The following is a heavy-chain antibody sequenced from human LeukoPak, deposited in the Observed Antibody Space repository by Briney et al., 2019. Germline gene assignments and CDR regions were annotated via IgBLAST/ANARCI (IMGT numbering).Heavy chain of an antibody. J-gene: IGHJ4*02. V-gene: IGHV3-48*01. CDR1: GFTFSSYW. D-gene: IGHD5-18*01. Sequence: GGSLRLSCAASGFTFSSYWMSWVRQAPGKGLEWISYISSGGSTIYYADSVKGRFTISRDNAKNSLYLQMNSLRAEDTAVYYCARDGGGYSYGVAYWGQGTLVTVSS. CDR2: ISSGGSTI. CDR3: ARDGGGYSYGVAY.